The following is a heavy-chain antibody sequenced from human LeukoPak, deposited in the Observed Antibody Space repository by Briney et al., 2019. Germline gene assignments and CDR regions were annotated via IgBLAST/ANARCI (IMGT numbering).Heavy chain of an antibody. J-gene: IGHJ4*02. CDR3: ARGAPGWNGLDC. Sequence: PGGSLRLSCAASGFTFSSYAMHWVRQAPGKGLEWVAVISYDGSNKYYADSVKGRFTISRDNSKNTLYLQMNSLRAEDTAVYYCARGAPGWNGLDCWGQGTLVTVSS. CDR2: ISYDGSNK. CDR1: GFTFSSYA. D-gene: IGHD1-1*01. V-gene: IGHV3-30-3*01.